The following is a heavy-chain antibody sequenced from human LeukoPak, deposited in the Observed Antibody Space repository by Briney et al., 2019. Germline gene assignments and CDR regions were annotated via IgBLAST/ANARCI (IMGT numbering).Heavy chain of an antibody. J-gene: IGHJ2*01. D-gene: IGHD6-13*01. CDR2: ISGSGGST. V-gene: IGHV3-23*01. CDR3: AKGIAAAGQPKGQNWYLDL. Sequence: GGSLRLSCAASGFTFSSYAMSWVRQAPGKGLEWVSAISGSGGSTYYADSVKGRFTISRDNSKNTLYLQMNSLRAEDTAVYYCAKGIAAAGQPKGQNWYLDLWGRGTLVTVSS. CDR1: GFTFSSYA.